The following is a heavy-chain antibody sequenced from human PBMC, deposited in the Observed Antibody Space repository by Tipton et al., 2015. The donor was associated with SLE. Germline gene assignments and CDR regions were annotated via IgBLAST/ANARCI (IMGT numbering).Heavy chain of an antibody. CDR3: ARGVAIYWITYYDYYMDV. CDR1: GESLSGHY. Sequence: TLSLTCTVYGESLSGHYWVWIRQPPGKGLEWIGDINHSGRIDYNPSLMSRVTISEATSKNQFSLTLTSVTAADTGVYYCARGVAIYWITYYDYYMDVWGKGTTVTVPS. CDR2: INHSGRI. V-gene: IGHV4-34*01. J-gene: IGHJ6*03. D-gene: IGHD2-2*03.